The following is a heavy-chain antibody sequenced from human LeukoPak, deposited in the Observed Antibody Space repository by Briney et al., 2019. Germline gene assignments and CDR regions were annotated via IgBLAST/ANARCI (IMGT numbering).Heavy chain of an antibody. V-gene: IGHV1-18*01. CDR2: ISAYNGNT. Sequence: GASVKVSCKASGYTFTSYGISWVRQAPGQGLEWMGWISAYNGNTNYAQKLQGRVTMTTDTSTSTAYMELRSLRSDDTAVYYCARGSSAYYYDSSGYYSLSSWYFDLWGRGTLVTVSS. D-gene: IGHD3-22*01. CDR3: ARGSSAYYYDSSGYYSLSSWYFDL. CDR1: GYTFTSYG. J-gene: IGHJ2*01.